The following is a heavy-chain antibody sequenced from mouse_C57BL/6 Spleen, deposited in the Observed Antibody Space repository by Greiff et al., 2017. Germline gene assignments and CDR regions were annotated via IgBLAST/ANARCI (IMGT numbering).Heavy chain of an antibody. Sequence: QVQLQQPGTELVKPGASVKLSCKASGYTFTSYWMHWVNQRPGQGLEWIGNINPSNGGTNYNEKFKSKATLTVDKSSSTAYMQLSSLTSEDSAVYYRARSGIYYGYDNYAMDYWGQGTSVTVSS. CDR1: GYTFTSYW. V-gene: IGHV1-53*01. CDR2: INPSNGGT. CDR3: ARSGIYYGYDNYAMDY. D-gene: IGHD2-2*01. J-gene: IGHJ4*01.